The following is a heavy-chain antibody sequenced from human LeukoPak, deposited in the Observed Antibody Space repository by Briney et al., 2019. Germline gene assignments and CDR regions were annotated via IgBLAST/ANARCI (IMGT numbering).Heavy chain of an antibody. CDR3: ARDLRPAGYQLLSLFFDY. CDR2: INPNSGGT. J-gene: IGHJ4*02. D-gene: IGHD2-2*01. V-gene: IGHV1-2*02. Sequence: ASVKVSCTASGYTFTGYYMHWVRQAPGQGLEWMGWINPNSGGTNYAQKFQGRVTMTRDTSISTAYMELSRLRSDDTAVYYCARDLRPAGYQLLSLFFDYWGQGTLVTVSS. CDR1: GYTFTGYY.